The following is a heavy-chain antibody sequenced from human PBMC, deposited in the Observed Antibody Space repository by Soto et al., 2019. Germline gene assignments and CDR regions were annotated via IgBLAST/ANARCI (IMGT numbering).Heavy chain of an antibody. V-gene: IGHV3-30-3*01. CDR3: ATDIHATWLLNS. CDR1: GFGVGGKT. J-gene: IGHJ5*02. Sequence: PGGSLRLSCAASGFGVGGKTMYWVRQAPGRGLEWVALIAPDGSQIYYADSVKGRFTISRDNSKNTLYLQMDILRAEDTSLYLCATDIHATWLLNSWGQGTLVTVSS. D-gene: IGHD2-2*02. CDR2: IAPDGSQI.